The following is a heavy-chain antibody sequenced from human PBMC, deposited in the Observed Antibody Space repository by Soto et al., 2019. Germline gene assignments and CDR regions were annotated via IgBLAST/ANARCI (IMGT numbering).Heavy chain of an antibody. CDR2: ISAYNGNT. CDR1: GYTFTSYG. CDR3: AREIAAAGTGGAWFDP. J-gene: IGHJ5*02. D-gene: IGHD6-13*01. V-gene: IGHV1-18*04. Sequence: QVQLVQSGAEVKKPGASVKVSCKASGYTFTSYGISWVRQAPGQGLEWMGWISAYNGNTNYAQKLQGRVTMTTDTSTSTAYRELRRLRSDDTAVYYCAREIAAAGTGGAWFDPWGQGTLVTVSS.